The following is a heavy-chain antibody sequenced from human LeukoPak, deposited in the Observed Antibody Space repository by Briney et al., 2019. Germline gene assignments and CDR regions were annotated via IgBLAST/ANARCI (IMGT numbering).Heavy chain of an antibody. CDR2: MNPNSGNT. CDR1: GYTFTSYD. CDR3: ARGGPLNYYGSGTSIYPYYYYMGV. Sequence: ASVKVSCKASGYTFTSYDINWVRQATGQGLEWMGWMNPNSGNTGYAQKFQGRVTITRNTSISTAYMELSSLRSEDTAVYYCARGGPLNYYGSGTSIYPYYYYMGVWGKGTTVTVSS. D-gene: IGHD3-10*01. V-gene: IGHV1-8*03. J-gene: IGHJ6*03.